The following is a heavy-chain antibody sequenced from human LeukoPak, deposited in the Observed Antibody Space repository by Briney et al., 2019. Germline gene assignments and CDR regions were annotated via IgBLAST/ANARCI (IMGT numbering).Heavy chain of an antibody. CDR2: ISAYNGNT. J-gene: IGHJ4*02. CDR1: GYTFTSYG. D-gene: IGHD2-2*01. Sequence: ASVKVSCKASGYTFTSYGISWVRQAPGQGLEWMGWISAYNGNTNYAQKLQGRVTMTTDTSTSTAYMELRSLRSDDTAVYYCARGYCSSTSCYPRGYWGQGTLVTVPS. V-gene: IGHV1-18*01. CDR3: ARGYCSSTSCYPRGY.